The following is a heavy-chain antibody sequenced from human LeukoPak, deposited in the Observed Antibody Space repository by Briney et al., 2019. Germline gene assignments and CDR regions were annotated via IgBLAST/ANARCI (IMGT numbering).Heavy chain of an antibody. V-gene: IGHV1-46*01. Sequence: ASVKVSCKASGYTFPSYFMHWVRQAPGQGLEWMGIINPTGGSTTYAQKFQGRVTMTRDTSTSTVYMELSSLRSDDTAVYYCARTAARRFDYWGQGTLVTISS. CDR1: GYTFPSYF. CDR3: ARTAARRFDY. J-gene: IGHJ4*02. CDR2: INPTGGST. D-gene: IGHD6-6*01.